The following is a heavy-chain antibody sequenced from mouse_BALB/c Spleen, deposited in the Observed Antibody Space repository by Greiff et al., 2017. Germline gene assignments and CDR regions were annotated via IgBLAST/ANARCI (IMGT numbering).Heavy chain of an antibody. Sequence: VKLQESGPGLVAPSQSLSITCTVSGFSLSRYSVHWVRQPPGKGLEWLGMIWGGGSTDYNSALKSRLSISKDNSKSQVFLKMNSLQTDDTAMYYCARNFYYYGSSSYWYFDVWGAGTTVTVSS. CDR2: IWGGGST. CDR1: GFSLSRYS. J-gene: IGHJ1*01. D-gene: IGHD1-1*01. V-gene: IGHV2-6-4*01. CDR3: ARNFYYYGSSSYWYFDV.